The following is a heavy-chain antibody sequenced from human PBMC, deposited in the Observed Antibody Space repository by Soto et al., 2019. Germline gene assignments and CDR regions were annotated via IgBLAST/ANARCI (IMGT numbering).Heavy chain of an antibody. CDR2: IIPIFGTA. CDR1: GGTFSSYA. D-gene: IGHD2-15*01. CDR3: AKSSSGGSAAFDI. V-gene: IGHV1-69*13. J-gene: IGHJ3*02. Sequence: SVKVSCKASGGTFSSYAISCVRQAPGQGLEWMGGIIPIFGTANYAQKFQGRVTITADESTSTAYMELSSLRSEDTAVYYCAKSSSGGSAAFDIWGQGTMVTVSS.